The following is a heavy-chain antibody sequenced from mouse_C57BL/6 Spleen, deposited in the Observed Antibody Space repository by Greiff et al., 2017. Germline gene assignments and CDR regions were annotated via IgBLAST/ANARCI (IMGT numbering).Heavy chain of an antibody. Sequence: QVQLQQPGAELVKPGASVKLSCKASGYTFTSYWMHWVKQRPGRGLEWIGRIEPNSGGTKYNEKFKSKATLTVDKPSSTAYMQLSSLTSEDSAVYYCARGPRDYAMDYWGQGTSVTVSS. CDR2: IEPNSGGT. CDR3: ARGPRDYAMDY. CDR1: GYTFTSYW. D-gene: IGHD2-10*02. J-gene: IGHJ4*01. V-gene: IGHV1-72*01.